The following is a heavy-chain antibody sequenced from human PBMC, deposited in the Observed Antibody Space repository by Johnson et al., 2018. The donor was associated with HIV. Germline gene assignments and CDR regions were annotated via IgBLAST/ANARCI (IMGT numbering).Heavy chain of an antibody. CDR1: GFTFSSYG. Sequence: QVQLVESGGGVVQPGGSLRLSCAASGFTFSSYGMHWVRQAPGKGLEWVAVISFDGNNKYFADSVKGRFTISRDNSRYTLYLQMSSLRAEDMAVYYCATSTVSDSSSWYHLEMAFDIWGQGTMVTVSS. D-gene: IGHD6-13*01. J-gene: IGHJ3*02. V-gene: IGHV3-30*03. CDR2: ISFDGNNK. CDR3: ATSTVSDSSSWYHLEMAFDI.